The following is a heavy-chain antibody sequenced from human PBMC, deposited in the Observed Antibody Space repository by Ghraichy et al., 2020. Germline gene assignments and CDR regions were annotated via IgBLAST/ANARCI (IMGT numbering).Heavy chain of an antibody. V-gene: IGHV1-2*02. D-gene: IGHD3-3*01. J-gene: IGHJ4*02. CDR1: GYTFSTSV. CDR2: INPKSGGT. Sequence: ASVKVSCKAAGYTFSTSVMHLVRQVPGQGLEWMGWINPKSGGTNYAQNFQGRVTMTRDTAVNTAYMELSRLRSDDTAFYYCASEVSITVSGVVTTNFWYWGQGTLVTVSS. CDR3: ASEVSITVSGVVTTNFWY.